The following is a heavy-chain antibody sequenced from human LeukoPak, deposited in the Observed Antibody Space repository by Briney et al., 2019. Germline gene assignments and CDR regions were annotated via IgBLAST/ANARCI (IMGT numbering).Heavy chain of an antibody. J-gene: IGHJ4*02. CDR3: ATGDGYNRADFDY. CDR1: NVSISSGSHY. V-gene: IGHV4-61*02. D-gene: IGHD5-24*01. Sequence: SQTLSLTCTVSNVSISSGSHYWNWIRQPAGKGLEWIGRIYAGGRSNYNPSLRSRVTISVDTSKNQFSLRLSSVTATDTGVYYCATGDGYNRADFDYWGQGTLVTVSS. CDR2: IYAGGRS.